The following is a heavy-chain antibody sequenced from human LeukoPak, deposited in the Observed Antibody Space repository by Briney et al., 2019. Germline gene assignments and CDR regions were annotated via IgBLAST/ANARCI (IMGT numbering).Heavy chain of an antibody. CDR3: ASGTTTKGFGY. V-gene: IGHV4-59*01. CDR2: IYYSGTT. J-gene: IGHJ4*02. Sequence: SETLSLTCTVSGDSINSYYWSWVRQPPGKRLEWIGYIYYSGTTNYNPSLKSRVTLSVDTSKNQFSLRLRSVTAADTTVYYCASGTTTKGFGYWGQGTLITVSS. D-gene: IGHD1-7*01. CDR1: GDSINSYY.